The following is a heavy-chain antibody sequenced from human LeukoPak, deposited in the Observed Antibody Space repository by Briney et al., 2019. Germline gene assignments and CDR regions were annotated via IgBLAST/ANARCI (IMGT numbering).Heavy chain of an antibody. CDR1: GFTFSSYA. V-gene: IGHV3-9*01. Sequence: QPGGSLRLSCAASGFTFSSYAMHWVRQAPGKGLEWVSGISWNSGSIGYADSVKGRFTISRDNAKNSLYLQMNSLRAEDTALYYCAKDYGSGSYWYNWFDPWGQGTLVTVSS. CDR2: ISWNSGSI. D-gene: IGHD3-10*01. CDR3: AKDYGSGSYWYNWFDP. J-gene: IGHJ5*02.